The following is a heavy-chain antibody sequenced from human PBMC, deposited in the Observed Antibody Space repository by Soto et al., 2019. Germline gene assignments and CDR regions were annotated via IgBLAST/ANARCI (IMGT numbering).Heavy chain of an antibody. D-gene: IGHD3-3*01. J-gene: IGHJ6*02. CDR3: ARGYYDCWSGYYISPYGMDV. CDR2: ISSRGSSI. V-gene: IGHV3-11*01. Sequence: GGSLSLSCAVSGFTFSDYYMSWIRQAPGKGLEWVSYISSRGSSIYYADSVKGRFTISRDNAKNSLYLQMNGLRAEDTAVYYCARGYYDCWSGYYISPYGMDVWGQGPTGTV. CDR1: GFTFSDYY.